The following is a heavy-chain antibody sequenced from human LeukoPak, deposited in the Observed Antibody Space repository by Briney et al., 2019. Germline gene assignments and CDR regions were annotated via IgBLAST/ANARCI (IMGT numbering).Heavy chain of an antibody. D-gene: IGHD3-22*01. CDR2: IYYSGST. Sequence: SETLSLTCAVYGGSFSGYYWSWIRQPPGKGLEWIGYIYYSGSTNYNPSLKSRVTISVDTSKNQFSLKLSSVTAADTAVYYCTRGSIAYYYMDVWGKGTTVTISS. V-gene: IGHV4-59*01. CDR3: TRGSIAYYYMDV. CDR1: GGSFSGYY. J-gene: IGHJ6*03.